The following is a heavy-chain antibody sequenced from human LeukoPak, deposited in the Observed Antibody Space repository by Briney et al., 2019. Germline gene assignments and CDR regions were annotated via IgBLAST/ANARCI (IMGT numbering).Heavy chain of an antibody. D-gene: IGHD7-27*01. CDR1: GFTFSSYG. CDR3: VARVGITGDYYFDY. J-gene: IGHJ4*02. CDR2: IRYDGSNK. Sequence: GGSLRLSCAASGFTFSSYGMHWVRQAPGKGLEWVAFIRYDGSNKYYADSVKGRFTISRDNSKNTLYLQMNSLRAEDTAVYYCVARVGITGDYYFDYWGQGTLVTVSS. V-gene: IGHV3-30*02.